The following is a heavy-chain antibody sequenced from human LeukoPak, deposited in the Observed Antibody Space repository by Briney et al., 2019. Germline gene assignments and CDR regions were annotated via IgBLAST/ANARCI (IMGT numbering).Heavy chain of an antibody. V-gene: IGHV3-21*01. D-gene: IGHD3-16*01. CDR1: GFTSSSYG. Sequence: PGGSLRLSCAASGFTSSSYGMNWVRQAPGKGLEWVSSISSTSSYIYYADPVKGRFTISRGNAKNSLYLQMNSLRAEDTAVYYCARDGGIDIWGQGTMVTVSS. J-gene: IGHJ3*02. CDR2: ISSTSSYI. CDR3: ARDGGIDI.